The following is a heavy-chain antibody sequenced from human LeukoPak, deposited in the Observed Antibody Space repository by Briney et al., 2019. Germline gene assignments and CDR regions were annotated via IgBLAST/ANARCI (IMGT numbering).Heavy chain of an antibody. D-gene: IGHD2-2*01. V-gene: IGHV3-9*01. J-gene: IGHJ4*02. CDR2: ISWNSGSI. CDR3: AKTPFVVPVPAYFDC. CDR1: GFTFDDYA. Sequence: GGSLRLSCAASGFTFDDYAMHWVRQAPGKGLEWVSGISWNSGSIGYADSVKGRFTISRDNAKNSLYLQMNSLRAEDTALYYCAKTPFVVPVPAYFDCWGQGTLVTVSS.